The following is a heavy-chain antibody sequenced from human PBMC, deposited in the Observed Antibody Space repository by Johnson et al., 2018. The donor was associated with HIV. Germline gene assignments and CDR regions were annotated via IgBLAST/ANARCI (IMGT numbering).Heavy chain of an antibody. CDR2: ISYDGSNK. J-gene: IGHJ3*02. CDR1: GFTFSSYA. Sequence: QVQLVESGGGLVQPGRSLRLSCAASGFTFSSYAMHWVRQAPGKGLEWVAIISYDGSNKYYADSVKGRFTISRDNSKNTLYLQMNSLRAEDTAVYYCAKDFGIVVVKSAFDIWGQGTMVTVSS. CDR3: AKDFGIVVVKSAFDI. V-gene: IGHV3-30*04. D-gene: IGHD3-22*01.